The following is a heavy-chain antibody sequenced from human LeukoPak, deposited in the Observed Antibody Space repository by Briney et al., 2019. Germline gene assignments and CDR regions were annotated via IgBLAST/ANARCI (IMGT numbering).Heavy chain of an antibody. D-gene: IGHD3-22*01. CDR2: IDGSSRII. CDR3: ARDRYYYDSSGYYPAY. Sequence: PGGSLRLSCAASGFTFSAYSMNWVRQAPGKGLEWISFIDGSSRIIFYANSVKGRFSISRDNAKNSLFLQMNSLRAEDTAVYYCARDRYYYDSSGYYPAYWGQGTLVTVSS. CDR1: GFTFSAYS. J-gene: IGHJ4*02. V-gene: IGHV3-48*04.